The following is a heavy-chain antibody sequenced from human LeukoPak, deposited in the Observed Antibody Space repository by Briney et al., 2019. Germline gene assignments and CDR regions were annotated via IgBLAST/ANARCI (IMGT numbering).Heavy chain of an antibody. CDR3: ARLADRARGGHFDY. CDR2: IYYSGST. CDR1: GGSISISSHY. D-gene: IGHD6-25*01. V-gene: IGHV4-39*01. J-gene: IGHJ4*02. Sequence: SETLSLTXTVSGGSISISSHYWAWIRQPPGKGLECIGNIYYSGSTHYNPSLKSRVTMSLDTSKNQFSLKVTSVTAADTAIYYCARLADRARGGHFDYWGQGMLVTVSS.